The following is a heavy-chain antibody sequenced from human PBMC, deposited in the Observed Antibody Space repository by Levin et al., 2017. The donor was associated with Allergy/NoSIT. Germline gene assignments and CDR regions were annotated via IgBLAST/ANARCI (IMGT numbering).Heavy chain of an antibody. Sequence: LSLTCAASGFTFSSYGMHWVRQAPGKGLEWVAATSYDTSNKYYVDSVKGRFTISRDNSKNTLYLQMNSLRAEDTAVYYCAKDTQQWLVTGWFDPWGQGTLVTVSS. CDR1: GFTFSSYG. CDR3: AKDTQQWLVTGWFDP. D-gene: IGHD6-19*01. CDR2: TSYDTSNK. V-gene: IGHV3-30*18. J-gene: IGHJ5*02.